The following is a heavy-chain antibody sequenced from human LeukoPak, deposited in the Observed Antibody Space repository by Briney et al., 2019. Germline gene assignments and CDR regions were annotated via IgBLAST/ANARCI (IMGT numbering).Heavy chain of an antibody. CDR2: INTDGSTT. CDR3: FVPEFGVVIPENFQH. CDR1: GFTFSNYW. D-gene: IGHD3-3*01. Sequence: HPGGSLRLSCAASGFTFSNYWMHWVRQAPGKGLVWVSRINTDGSTTDYADSVKGRFTISRDNAKNTLYLQMNSLRAEDTAVYYCFVPEFGVVIPENFQHWGQGTLVTVSS. J-gene: IGHJ1*01. V-gene: IGHV3-74*01.